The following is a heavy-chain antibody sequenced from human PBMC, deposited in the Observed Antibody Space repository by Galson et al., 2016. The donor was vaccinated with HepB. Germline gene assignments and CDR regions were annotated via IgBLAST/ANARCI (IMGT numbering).Heavy chain of an antibody. V-gene: IGHV4-61*01. CDR2: VVYIGST. CDR1: NDSVRSDHHL. J-gene: IGHJ1*01. D-gene: IGHD6-19*01. Sequence: SETLSLTCTVSNDSVRSDHHLWSWIRQPPGKGLEWIGHVVYIGSTSYNPSLESRATISIDISKNQFSLRLSFVTAADTALYYCAREAYGSYSNGYFHHWGQGTLVAVSS. CDR3: AREAYGSYSNGYFHH.